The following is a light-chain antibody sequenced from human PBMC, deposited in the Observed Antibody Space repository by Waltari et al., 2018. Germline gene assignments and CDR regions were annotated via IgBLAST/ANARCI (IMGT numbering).Light chain of an antibody. V-gene: IGLV2-14*01. Sequence: QSALTQPASVSGSPGQAIIISCTGTGSDVGGYDYVSWYQQYPGKAPRLIIYDLYNRPSGFSNRFSGSKSDNTASLTISGLQAEDESVYYCSSYTSSGVVFGGGTKLTVL. CDR1: GSDVGGYDY. CDR3: SSYTSSGVV. CDR2: DLY. J-gene: IGLJ2*01.